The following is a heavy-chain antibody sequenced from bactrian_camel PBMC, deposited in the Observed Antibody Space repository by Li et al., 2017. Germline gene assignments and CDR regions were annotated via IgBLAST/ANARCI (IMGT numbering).Heavy chain of an antibody. CDR3: AADNVNLQLARHYSY. V-gene: IGHV3S26*01. Sequence: VQLVESGGGSVQAGRSLRLSCVASGVTGGFRWMGWFRQASGKGREGLAAIDGDGTASYAESVKGRFTISKDNAKNILYLQMNDLKSEDTAMYYCAADNVNLQLARHYSYWGQGTQVTVS. CDR1: GVTGGFRW. D-gene: IGHD7*01. CDR2: IDGDGTA. J-gene: IGHJ4*01.